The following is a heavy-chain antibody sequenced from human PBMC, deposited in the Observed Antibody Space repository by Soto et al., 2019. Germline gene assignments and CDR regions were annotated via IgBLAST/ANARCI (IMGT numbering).Heavy chain of an antibody. CDR3: ARAYRSGLNWFDP. CDR1: GGSIRSYY. Sequence: QVQLQESGPGLVKPSETLSLTCTVSGGSIRSYYWSWIRQPPGKGLEWIGYIYYSGSTNYNPSLKSRVTISVDTSKNQFSLKLSSVTAADTAVYYCARAYRSGLNWFDPWGQGTLVTVSS. CDR2: IYYSGST. J-gene: IGHJ5*02. D-gene: IGHD6-19*01. V-gene: IGHV4-59*01.